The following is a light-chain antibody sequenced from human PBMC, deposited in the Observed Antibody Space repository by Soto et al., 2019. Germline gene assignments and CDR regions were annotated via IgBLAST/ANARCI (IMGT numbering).Light chain of an antibody. V-gene: IGKV3-15*01. Sequence: EIVMTQSPATLSVSPGERASLSSRASQSVSGNLAWYQQKPGQAPRLLIYGASTRATGIPARFSGSGSGTEFTLTISSLQSEDFAVYYCQQSNNWPPITFGQGTRLEIK. CDR3: QQSNNWPPIT. J-gene: IGKJ5*01. CDR1: QSVSGN. CDR2: GAS.